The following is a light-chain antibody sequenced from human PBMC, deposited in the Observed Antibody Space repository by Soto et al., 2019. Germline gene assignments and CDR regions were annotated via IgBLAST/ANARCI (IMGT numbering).Light chain of an antibody. CDR3: VLYVGSGIWV. Sequence: QTVVTQEPSFSVSPGGTVTLTCGVSSGSVSTRYYPSWYQQTPGQAPRTLIYSTSTRSSGVPERFSGSIVGNKAALAIAGAQADDESDYYCVLYVGSGIWVFGGGTQLTVL. CDR1: SGSVSTRYY. CDR2: STS. V-gene: IGLV8-61*01. J-gene: IGLJ3*02.